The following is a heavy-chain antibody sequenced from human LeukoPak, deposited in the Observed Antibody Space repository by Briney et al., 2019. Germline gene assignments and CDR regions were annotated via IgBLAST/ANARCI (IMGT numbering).Heavy chain of an antibody. CDR3: ARGDGDKCYCCYYYMDV. CDR2: MNPNSGNT. Sequence: ASVKVSCKASGYTFTSYDINWVRQATGQGLEWMGWMNPNSGNTGYAQKFQGRVTMTRNTSISTAYMELSSLRSEDTAVYYCARGDGDKCYCCYYYMDVCGKGTTVTVSS. J-gene: IGHJ6*03. D-gene: IGHD4-17*01. V-gene: IGHV1-8*01. CDR1: GYTFTSYD.